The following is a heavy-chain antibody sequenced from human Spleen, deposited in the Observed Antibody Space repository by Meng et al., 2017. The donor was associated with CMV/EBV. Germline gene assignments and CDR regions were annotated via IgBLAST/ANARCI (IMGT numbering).Heavy chain of an antibody. CDR3: ARGNWGGDDY. Sequence: SETLSLTCAVYGGSFSGYYWSWIRQPPGKGLEWIGEINHSGSTNYNPSLKSRVTISVDTSKNQFSLKLSSVTAADTAVYYCARGNWGGDDYWGQGTLVTVSS. CDR1: GGSFSGYY. J-gene: IGHJ4*02. V-gene: IGHV4-34*01. D-gene: IGHD2-21*01. CDR2: INHSGST.